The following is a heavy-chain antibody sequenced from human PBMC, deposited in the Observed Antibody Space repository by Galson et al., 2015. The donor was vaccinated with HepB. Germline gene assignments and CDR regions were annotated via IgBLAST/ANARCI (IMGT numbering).Heavy chain of an antibody. D-gene: IGHD2-2*01. Sequence: SLRLSCAASGFTFSSYEMNWVRQAPGKGLEWVSYISSSGSTIYYADSVKGRFTISRDNAKNSLYLQMNSLRAEDTAVYYCARDKRLLVVPAAMPPYYYYGMDVWGQGTTVTVSS. CDR1: GFTFSSYE. CDR3: ARDKRLLVVPAAMPPYYYYGMDV. J-gene: IGHJ6*02. V-gene: IGHV3-48*03. CDR2: ISSSGSTI.